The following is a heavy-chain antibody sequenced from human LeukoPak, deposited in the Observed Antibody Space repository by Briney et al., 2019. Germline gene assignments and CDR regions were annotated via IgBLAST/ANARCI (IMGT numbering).Heavy chain of an antibody. J-gene: IGHJ6*02. D-gene: IGHD3-22*01. CDR3: ARRYYDSSGYPIGMDV. CDR2: IYYSGST. CDR1: GGSISSSSYY. V-gene: IGHV4-39*07. Sequence: SETLSLTCTVSGGSISSSSYYWGWIRQPPGKGLEWIGSIYYSGSTNYNPSLKRRVTISVDKSKNQFSLKLSSVTAADTAVYYCARRYYDSSGYPIGMDVWGQGTTVTVSS.